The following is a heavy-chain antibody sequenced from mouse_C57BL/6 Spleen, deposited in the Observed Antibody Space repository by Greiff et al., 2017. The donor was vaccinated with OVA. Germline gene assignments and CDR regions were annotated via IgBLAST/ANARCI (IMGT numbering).Heavy chain of an antibody. Sequence: QVQLQQPGAELVKPGASVKLSCKASGYTFTSYWMHWVKQRPGQGLEWIGMIHPNSGSTNYNEKFKSKATLTVDKSSSTAYMQLSSLTSEDSAVYYCAREAGYDWFAYWGQGTLVTVSA. J-gene: IGHJ3*01. CDR2: IHPNSGST. CDR1: GYTFTSYW. CDR3: AREAGYDWFAY. D-gene: IGHD2-2*01. V-gene: IGHV1-64*01.